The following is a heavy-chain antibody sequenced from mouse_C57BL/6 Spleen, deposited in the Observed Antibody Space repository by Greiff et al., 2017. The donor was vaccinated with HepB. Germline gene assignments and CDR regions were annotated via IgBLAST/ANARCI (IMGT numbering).Heavy chain of an antibody. D-gene: IGHD4-1*01. CDR1: GYAFSSSW. V-gene: IGHV1-82*01. CDR2: IYPGDGDT. Sequence: QVQLQQSGPELVKPGASVKISCKASGYAFSSSWMNWVKQRPGKGLEWIGRIYPGDGDTNYNGKFKGKATLTADKSSSTAYMQLSSLTSEDSAVSFCARDWDWYFDVWGTGTTVTVSS. CDR3: ARDWDWYFDV. J-gene: IGHJ1*03.